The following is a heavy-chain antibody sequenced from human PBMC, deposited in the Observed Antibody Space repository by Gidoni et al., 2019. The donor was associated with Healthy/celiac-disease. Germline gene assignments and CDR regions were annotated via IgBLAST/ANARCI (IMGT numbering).Heavy chain of an antibody. CDR2: IYYGGST. Sequence: QVQLQESGPGLVKPSETLSPTCTVPGGSIISYYWSWIRQPPGKGLEWIGYIYYGGSTNYNPSLKSRVTISVDTSKNQFSLKLSSVTAADTAVYYCAREAFGTGTTSYGMDVWGQGTTVTVSS. CDR1: GGSIISYY. D-gene: IGHD1-1*01. V-gene: IGHV4-59*01. J-gene: IGHJ6*02. CDR3: AREAFGTGTTSYGMDV.